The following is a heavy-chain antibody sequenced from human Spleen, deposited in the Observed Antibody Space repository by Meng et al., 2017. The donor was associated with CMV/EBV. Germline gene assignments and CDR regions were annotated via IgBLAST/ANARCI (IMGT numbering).Heavy chain of an antibody. D-gene: IGHD1-14*01. CDR3: ARDRDHWLGVVDY. J-gene: IGHJ4*02. CDR2: ISYDGSDR. V-gene: IGHV3-30*04. CDR1: GFTFRSCC. Sequence: ASGFTFRSCCLHWVCQSPGKGLEWVAVISYDGSDRYYADSVKGRFTISRDNSKNTLYLQMNSLRAEDTAVYYCARDRDHWLGVVDYWGQGALVTVSS.